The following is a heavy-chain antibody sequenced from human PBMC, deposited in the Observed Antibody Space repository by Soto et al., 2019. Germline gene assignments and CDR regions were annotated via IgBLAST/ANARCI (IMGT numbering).Heavy chain of an antibody. D-gene: IGHD3-22*01. Sequence: GASVKVSCKASGFTFTSSAVQWVRQARGQRLEWIGWIVVGSGNTNYAQKFQERVTITRDMSTSTAYMELSSLRSEDTAVYYCAASGRAGYYSYYYYGMDVWGQGTTVTV. CDR1: GFTFTSSA. CDR3: AASGRAGYYSYYYYGMDV. CDR2: IVVGSGNT. J-gene: IGHJ6*02. V-gene: IGHV1-58*01.